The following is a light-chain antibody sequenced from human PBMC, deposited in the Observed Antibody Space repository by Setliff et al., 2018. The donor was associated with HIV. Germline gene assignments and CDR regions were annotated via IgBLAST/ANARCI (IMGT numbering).Light chain of an antibody. J-gene: IGLJ3*02. CDR3: CSYAGSYTRV. CDR1: SSDVGGYNY. CDR2: DVS. Sequence: QSVLTQPRSVSGSPGQSVTISCTGTSSDVGGYNYVSWYQQHSGKAPKLMIYDVSKRPSGVPDRLYGSKSGNRASLTISGLQAEDEADYYCCSYAGSYTRVFGGGTKVTVL. V-gene: IGLV2-11*01.